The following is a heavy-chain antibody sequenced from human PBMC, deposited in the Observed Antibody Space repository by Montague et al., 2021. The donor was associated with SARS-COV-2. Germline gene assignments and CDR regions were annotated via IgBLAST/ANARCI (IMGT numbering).Heavy chain of an antibody. Sequence: SEPLSLTCTVSGGSISSYYWSWIRQPPGKGLEWIGYIYYSGSTNYNPSLKSRVTISVDTSKNQFSLKLSSVTAADTAVYYCARRGLGYYDSSGGLIPQNAFDIWGQGTMVTVSS. V-gene: IGHV4-59*08. CDR2: IYYSGST. CDR3: ARRGLGYYDSSGGLIPQNAFDI. D-gene: IGHD3-22*01. CDR1: GGSISSYY. J-gene: IGHJ3*02.